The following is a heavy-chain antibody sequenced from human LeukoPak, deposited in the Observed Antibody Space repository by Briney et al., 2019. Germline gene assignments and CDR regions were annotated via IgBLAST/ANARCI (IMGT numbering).Heavy chain of an antibody. J-gene: IGHJ4*02. D-gene: IGHD2-2*02. V-gene: IGHV3-15*01. Sequence: GGSLRLSCAASGFTFSNAWMGWVRQAPGKGLEWVGRIKSKTDGGTTDYAAPVKGRFTISRDDSKNTLYLQMNSLKTEDTAVYYCTTGPKVVVPAAIRQVDYWGQGTLVTVSS. CDR1: GFTFSNAW. CDR2: IKSKTDGGTT. CDR3: TTGPKVVVPAAIRQVDY.